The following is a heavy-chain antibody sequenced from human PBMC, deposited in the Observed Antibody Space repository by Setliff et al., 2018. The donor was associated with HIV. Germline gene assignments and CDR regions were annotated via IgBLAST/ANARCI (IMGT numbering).Heavy chain of an antibody. J-gene: IGHJ4*02. D-gene: IGHD4-17*01. Sequence: TLSLTCTVSDSGTCYWSWIRQPAGKGLEWIGRVSSRGDTNYNPSLKSRVTMSVDTSKNQFSLKLTSVTAADTAVYYCARAAAGNTGPFDLWGQGSPVTVSS. V-gene: IGHV4-61*02. CDR2: VSSRGDT. CDR1: DSGTCY. CDR3: ARAAAGNTGPFDL.